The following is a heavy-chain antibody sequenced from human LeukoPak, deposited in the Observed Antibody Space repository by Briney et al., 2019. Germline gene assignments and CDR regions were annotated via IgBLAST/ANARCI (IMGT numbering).Heavy chain of an antibody. D-gene: IGHD1-26*01. CDR2: LHASGST. CDR1: GASISTYY. CDR3: ARDIGSRI. Sequence: SETLSLTCTVSGASISTYYWSWFRQPAGKGLEWIGRLHASGSTYYNPSLKSRVSMSIDMSKNQFSLRLNSVTAADTAVFYCARDIGSRIWGKGTTVIVSS. V-gene: IGHV4-4*07. J-gene: IGHJ6*04.